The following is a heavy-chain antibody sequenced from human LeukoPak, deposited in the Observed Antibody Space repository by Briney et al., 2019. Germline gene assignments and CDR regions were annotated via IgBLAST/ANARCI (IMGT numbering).Heavy chain of an antibody. D-gene: IGHD4-17*01. CDR2: IIPMINTP. J-gene: IGHJ4*02. Sequence: AASVKVSCKASGGTSRSYAITWVRQAPGKGREWMGGIIPMINTPKYAQKSQGRVSITADESTSTGYMEVSSLRSEDTAVYYCAIFQGTYGDNENDYWGQGTLVTVSS. CDR3: AIFQGTYGDNENDY. CDR1: GGTSRSYA. V-gene: IGHV1-69*13.